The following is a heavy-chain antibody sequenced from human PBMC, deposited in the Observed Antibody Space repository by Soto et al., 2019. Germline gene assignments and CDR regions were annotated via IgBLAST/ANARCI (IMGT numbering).Heavy chain of an antibody. CDR1: GFTFSSYG. V-gene: IGHV3-30*18. J-gene: IGHJ4*02. Sequence: GGSLRLSCAASGFTFSSYGMHWVRQAPGKGLEWVAVISYDGSNKYYADSVKGRFTISRDNSKNTLYLQMNSLGAKDTAVYYCAKPVVTAIWFLGYWGQGTLVTVSS. CDR2: ISYDGSNK. CDR3: AKPVVTAIWFLGY. D-gene: IGHD2-21*02.